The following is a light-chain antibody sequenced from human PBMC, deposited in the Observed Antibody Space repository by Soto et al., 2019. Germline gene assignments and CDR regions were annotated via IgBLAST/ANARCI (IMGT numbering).Light chain of an antibody. V-gene: IGLV2-8*01. CDR3: SSYAGSNNLV. CDR1: SSDVGGYNY. CDR2: EVS. J-gene: IGLJ2*01. Sequence: QSALTQPPSASGSPGQSVTISCTGTSSDVGGYNYVSWYQQYPGKAPKVMIYEVSKRPSGVPDRFSGSKSGNTASLTVSGLQAEDEADYYCSSYAGSNNLVFGGGTKLTV.